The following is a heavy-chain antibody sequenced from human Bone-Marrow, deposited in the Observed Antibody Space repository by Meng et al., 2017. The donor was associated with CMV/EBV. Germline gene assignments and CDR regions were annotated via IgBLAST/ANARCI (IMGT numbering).Heavy chain of an antibody. CDR1: GFTVSSKY. J-gene: IGHJ4*02. CDR2: IYRDGST. Sequence: GGSLRLSCAASGFTVSSKYMTWVRQTPGKGLEWVSVIYRDGSTYYADSVKGRFTISRDNSKNTLNLQMNSLIPADTAVYYCSRVDSGWLHIDYWGQGTRVTVSS. CDR3: SRVDSGWLHIDY. D-gene: IGHD6-19*01. V-gene: IGHV3-53*01.